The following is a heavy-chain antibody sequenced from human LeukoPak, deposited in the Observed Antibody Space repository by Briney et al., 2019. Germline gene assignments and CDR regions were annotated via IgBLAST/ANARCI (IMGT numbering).Heavy chain of an antibody. Sequence: GGSLRLSCAASGFTFSSYSMNWVRQAPGKGLEWVSSISSSSSYIYYADSVKGRFTISRDNAKNSLYLQMNSLRAEDTAVYYCARDRTNHYDSSGYWDYWGQGTLVTVSS. CDR2: ISSSSSYI. J-gene: IGHJ4*02. D-gene: IGHD3-22*01. CDR3: ARDRTNHYDSSGYWDY. CDR1: GFTFSSYS. V-gene: IGHV3-21*01.